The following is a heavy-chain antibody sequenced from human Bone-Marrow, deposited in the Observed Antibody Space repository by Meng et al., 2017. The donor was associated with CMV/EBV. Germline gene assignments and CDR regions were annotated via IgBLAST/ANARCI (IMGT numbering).Heavy chain of an antibody. D-gene: IGHD6-19*01. CDR1: GSHLRDLY. Sequence: RVECVGGLVKPGGSLRIFCASSGSHLRDLYKGRNPQAPGKGLEWVSYISSSSSYTNYADSVKGRFTISRDNAKNSLYLQMNSLRAEDTAVYYCARRHSSGPYFDYWGQGTLVTVSS. CDR3: ARRHSSGPYFDY. J-gene: IGHJ4*02. CDR2: ISSSSSYT. V-gene: IGHV3-11*06.